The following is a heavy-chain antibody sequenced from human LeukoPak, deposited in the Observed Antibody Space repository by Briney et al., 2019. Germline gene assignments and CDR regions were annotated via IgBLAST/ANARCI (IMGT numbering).Heavy chain of an antibody. CDR1: GFTFSTYW. CDR3: ATSARTYIGSSLDY. V-gene: IGHV3-74*01. D-gene: IGHD2-15*01. J-gene: IGHJ4*02. CDR2: ISSDASIT. Sequence: GGSLRLSCAASGFTFSTYWMHWVRQDPGKGLVWVSRISSDASITSYANPVKGRFTISRDNAKNTLYLQMNSLRAEDTALYYCATSARTYIGSSLDYWGQGTLVTVSS.